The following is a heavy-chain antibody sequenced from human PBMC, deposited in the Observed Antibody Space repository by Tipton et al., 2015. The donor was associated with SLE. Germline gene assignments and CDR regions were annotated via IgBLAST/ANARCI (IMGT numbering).Heavy chain of an antibody. V-gene: IGHV4-31*03. CDR1: GGSVCSGGYY. CDR3: ARVVQVAFYMDV. J-gene: IGHJ6*03. D-gene: IGHD1-1*01. Sequence: TLSLTCTVSGGSVCSGGYYWSWIRQHPGKGLEWIGYIYYSGSTYYNPSLKSRVTISVDTSKNQFSLKLSSVTAADTAVYYCARVVQVAFYMDVWGKGTTVTVSS. CDR2: IYYSGST.